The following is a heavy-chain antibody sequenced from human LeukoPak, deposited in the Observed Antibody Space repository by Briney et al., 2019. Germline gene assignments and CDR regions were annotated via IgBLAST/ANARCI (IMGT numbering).Heavy chain of an antibody. Sequence: PGGSLRLSCAASGFTFSSYAMSWVRQAPGKGLEWVSAISGSGGSTYYADPVKGRFTISRDNSKNTLYLQMNSLRAEDTAVYYCAKLTYGDPHYYYHYGMDVWGQGTTVTVSS. J-gene: IGHJ6*02. CDR2: ISGSGGST. D-gene: IGHD4-17*01. CDR1: GFTFSSYA. V-gene: IGHV3-23*01. CDR3: AKLTYGDPHYYYHYGMDV.